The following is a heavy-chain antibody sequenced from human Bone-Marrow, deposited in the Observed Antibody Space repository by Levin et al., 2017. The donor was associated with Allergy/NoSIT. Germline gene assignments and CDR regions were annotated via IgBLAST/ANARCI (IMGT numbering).Heavy chain of an antibody. D-gene: IGHD5-12*01. V-gene: IGHV3-23*01. Sequence: GGSLRLSCTASGFTFSNYAMSWVRQAPGKGLEWVSIISGSSAATLYADPVKGRFTFSRDNSKNTVYLRMNSLRAEDSAVYYCAKAPGIVATWRCHFDYWGQGTLVTVSS. J-gene: IGHJ4*02. CDR3: AKAPGIVATWRCHFDY. CDR2: ISGSSAAT. CDR1: GFTFSNYA.